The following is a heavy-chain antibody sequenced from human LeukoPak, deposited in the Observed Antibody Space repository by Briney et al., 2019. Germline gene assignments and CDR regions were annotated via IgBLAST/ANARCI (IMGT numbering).Heavy chain of an antibody. Sequence: SVTVSCKASGGTVTTYTLTWVRQAPGQGLEWMGGIIPIFGTPNYAQKFQGRVTITADESTSTAYMELSSLRSEDTAVYYCARNYGDYVSSDYWGQGTLVTVSS. CDR2: IIPIFGTP. CDR3: ARNYGDYVSSDY. J-gene: IGHJ4*02. CDR1: GGTVTTYT. D-gene: IGHD4-17*01. V-gene: IGHV1-69*13.